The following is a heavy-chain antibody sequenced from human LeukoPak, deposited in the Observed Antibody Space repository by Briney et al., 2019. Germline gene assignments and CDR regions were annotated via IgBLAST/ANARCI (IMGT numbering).Heavy chain of an antibody. CDR3: ARDYNWNYGGAFDI. CDR2: INPNSGGT. D-gene: IGHD1-7*01. Sequence: ASVKVSCKASGYTFTGYYMHWVRQAPGQGLEWMGWINPNSGGTNYAQKFQGRVTMTRDTSISTAYMELSRLRSDDTAVYYCARDYNWNYGGAFDIWGQGTMVTVSS. V-gene: IGHV1-2*02. CDR1: GYTFTGYY. J-gene: IGHJ3*02.